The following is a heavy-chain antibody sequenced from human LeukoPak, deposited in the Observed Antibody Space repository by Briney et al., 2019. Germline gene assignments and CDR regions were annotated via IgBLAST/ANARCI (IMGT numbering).Heavy chain of an antibody. J-gene: IGHJ4*02. D-gene: IGHD5-18*01. Sequence: SETLSLTCAVYGGSFSGYYWSWIRQPPGKGLEWIGEINHSGSTNYNPSLKSRVTISVDTSKNQFSLKLSSVTAADTAVYYCARVVRQLWFLKGVYFDYWGQGTLVTVSS. V-gene: IGHV4-34*01. CDR2: INHSGST. CDR3: ARVVRQLWFLKGVYFDY. CDR1: GGSFSGYY.